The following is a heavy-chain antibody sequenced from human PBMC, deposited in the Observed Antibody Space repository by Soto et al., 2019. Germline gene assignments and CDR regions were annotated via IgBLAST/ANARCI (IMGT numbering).Heavy chain of an antibody. CDR3: ARDKTLLYGSGSYDYYYYYMDV. CDR2: IKQDGSEK. Sequence: GGSLRLSCAASGFTFSSYWMSWVRQAPGKGLEWVANIKQDGSEKYYVDSVKGRFTISRDNAKNSLYLQMNSLRAEDTAVYYCARDKTLLYGSGSYDYYYYYMDVGGKGTTVTVSS. CDR1: GFTFSSYW. V-gene: IGHV3-7*01. D-gene: IGHD3-10*01. J-gene: IGHJ6*03.